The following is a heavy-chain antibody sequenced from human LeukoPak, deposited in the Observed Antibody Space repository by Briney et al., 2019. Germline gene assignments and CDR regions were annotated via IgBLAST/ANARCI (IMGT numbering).Heavy chain of an antibody. CDR1: GGSISSSSYY. CDR3: ATQRGDNGGNSDFQH. Sequence: SETLSLTCTVSGGSISSSSYYWGWVRQPPGKGLEWIGSIYYSGRTFHNPSLKSRVTISVDTSKNQFSLKLSSVTAADTAVYYCATQRGDNGGNSDFQHWGQGTLVTVSS. J-gene: IGHJ1*01. D-gene: IGHD4-23*01. V-gene: IGHV4-39*01. CDR2: IYYSGRT.